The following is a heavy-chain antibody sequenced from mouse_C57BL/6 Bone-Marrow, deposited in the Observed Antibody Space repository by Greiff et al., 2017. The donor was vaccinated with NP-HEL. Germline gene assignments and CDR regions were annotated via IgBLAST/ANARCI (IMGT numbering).Heavy chain of an antibody. D-gene: IGHD2-5*01. V-gene: IGHV1-55*01. J-gene: IGHJ3*01. CDR2: IYPGSGST. Sequence: QVQLQQPGAELVKPGASVKMSCKASGYTFTSYWITWVKQRPGQGLEWIGDIYPGSGSTNYNQKFKDKATLTADKSSSTAYMQLSSLTYEDSAVYYCARWKDYSNSLAYWGQGTLVTVSA. CDR3: ARWKDYSNSLAY. CDR1: GYTFTSYW.